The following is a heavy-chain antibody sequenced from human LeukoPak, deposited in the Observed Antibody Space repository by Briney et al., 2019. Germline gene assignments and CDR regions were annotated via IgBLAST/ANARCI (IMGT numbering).Heavy chain of an antibody. J-gene: IGHJ5*02. CDR3: AKSNYYDSSDWFDP. Sequence: PGGSLRLSCAASGVTFSSYGMHCVRQAPGKGREGVAFILYNGSNKFYADSVKGRFTISRDNSKNTLYLQMNSLRAEDTAVYYCAKSNYYDSSDWFDPWGQGSLVTVSS. CDR2: ILYNGSNK. D-gene: IGHD3-22*01. CDR1: GVTFSSYG. V-gene: IGHV3-30*02.